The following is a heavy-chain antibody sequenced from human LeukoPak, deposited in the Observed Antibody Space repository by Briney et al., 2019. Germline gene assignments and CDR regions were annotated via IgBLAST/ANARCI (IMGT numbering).Heavy chain of an antibody. D-gene: IGHD3-10*01. Sequence: SETLSLTCTVSGGSIRSFFWSWIRQTAGKGLEWIGRISTSGSTNPNPSLKSRVTMSVDTSKSQLSLTLGSVTAADTAVYYCARDRGITMVRGVPYYYYYMDVWGKGTTVTISS. CDR3: ARDRGITMVRGVPYYYYYMDV. CDR2: ISTSGST. J-gene: IGHJ6*03. CDR1: GGSIRSFF. V-gene: IGHV4-4*07.